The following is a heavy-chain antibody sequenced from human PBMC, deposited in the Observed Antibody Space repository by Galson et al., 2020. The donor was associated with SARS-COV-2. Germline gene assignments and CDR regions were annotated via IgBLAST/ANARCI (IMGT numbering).Heavy chain of an antibody. CDR1: GLTFSSYS. CDR2: ISRSSSTI. D-gene: IGHD3-3*01. J-gene: IGHJ6*04. V-gene: IGHV3-48*01. Sequence: GGSLRISCAASGLTFSSYSMNWVRQAPGKGLEWVSYISRSSSTIYYADSVKGRFTISRDNAKNSLYLQMNSLRAEDTAVYYCARDLGYDFWSGYSRTMDVWGKGTTVTVSS. CDR3: ARDLGYDFWSGYSRTMDV.